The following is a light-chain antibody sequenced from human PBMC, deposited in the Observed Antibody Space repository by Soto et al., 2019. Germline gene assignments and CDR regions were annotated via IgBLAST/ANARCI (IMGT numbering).Light chain of an antibody. CDR2: DAS. CDR1: QSISSW. J-gene: IGKJ1*01. Sequence: QMTQSPSTLSASVGDRVTITCRASQSISSWLAWYQQKPGKAPKLLIYDASSLESGVPSRFSGSGSGTEFTLTISSLQPDDFATYYCQQYNSYSGTFGQGTKVDIK. CDR3: QQYNSYSGT. V-gene: IGKV1-5*01.